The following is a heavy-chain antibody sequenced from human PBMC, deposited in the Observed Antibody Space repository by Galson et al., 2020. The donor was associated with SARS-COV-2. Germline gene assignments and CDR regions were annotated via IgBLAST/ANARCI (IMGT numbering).Heavy chain of an antibody. Sequence: GESLKISCAASGFTFSDYYMSWIRQAPGKGLEWVSHISSSSDYTNYPDSVKGRFTISRDNAKKSLYLQMNSLRAEDTAVYYCATSWYGAFHIWGQGTMVTVSS. CDR2: ISSSSDYT. CDR1: GFTFSDYY. D-gene: IGHD6-13*01. CDR3: ATSWYGAFHI. J-gene: IGHJ3*02. V-gene: IGHV3-11*06.